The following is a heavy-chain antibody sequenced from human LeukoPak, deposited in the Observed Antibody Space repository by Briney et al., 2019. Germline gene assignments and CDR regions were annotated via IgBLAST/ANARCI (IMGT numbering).Heavy chain of an antibody. CDR2: ISWNSGSI. V-gene: IGHV3-9*01. J-gene: IGHJ4*02. D-gene: IGHD5-18*01. CDR1: GFTFDDYA. CDR3: AKRRGYSYGFDY. Sequence: TGGSLRLSCAASGFTFDDYAMHWVRQAPGKGLEWVSGISWNSGSIGYADSVKGRFTISRDSAKNSLYLQMDSLRAEDTALYYCAKRRGYSYGFDYWGQGTLVTVSS.